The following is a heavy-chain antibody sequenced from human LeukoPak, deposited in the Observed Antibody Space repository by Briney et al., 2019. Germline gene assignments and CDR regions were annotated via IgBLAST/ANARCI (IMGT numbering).Heavy chain of an antibody. CDR3: ARDGVPAAMDGGYFDY. J-gene: IGHJ4*02. CDR2: MNPNSGNT. Sequence: ASVKVSCKASGYTFTSYDINWVRQATGQGLEWMGWMNPNSGNTGYAQKFQGRVTMTRNTSISTAYMELSSLRSEDTAVYYCARDGVPAAMDGGYFDYWGQGTLVTVSS. CDR1: GYTFTSYD. V-gene: IGHV1-8*01. D-gene: IGHD2-2*01.